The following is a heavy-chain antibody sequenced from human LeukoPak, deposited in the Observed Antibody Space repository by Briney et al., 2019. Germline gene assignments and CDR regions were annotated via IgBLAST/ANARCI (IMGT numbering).Heavy chain of an antibody. D-gene: IGHD3-16*01. J-gene: IGHJ4*02. Sequence: GASVKVSCKTSGYTFTDYDINWVRQASGQGLEWTGWVSPKTGSTAYAQRFQGRISMTRDTSTDTAHMELSSLTSDDTAIYFCARGVYHRGDSWGQGTLVTVPS. CDR1: GYTFTDYD. V-gene: IGHV1-8*01. CDR3: ARGVYHRGDS. CDR2: VSPKTGST.